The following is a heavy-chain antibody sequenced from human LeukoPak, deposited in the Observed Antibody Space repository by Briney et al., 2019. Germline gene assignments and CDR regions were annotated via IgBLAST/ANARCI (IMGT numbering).Heavy chain of an antibody. V-gene: IGHV3-9*01. CDR1: GFTFDNFA. Sequence: GGSLRLSCAASGFTFDNFAMHWVRHAPGKGLEWVSGITWNSRVKTYTPSVKGRFTISRGNSKNTLYLQMNSLRAEDTAIYYCARSPLGSTTGTTVFDIWGQGTMVTVSS. D-gene: IGHD1-1*01. CDR2: ITWNSRVK. J-gene: IGHJ3*02. CDR3: ARSPLGSTTGTTVFDI.